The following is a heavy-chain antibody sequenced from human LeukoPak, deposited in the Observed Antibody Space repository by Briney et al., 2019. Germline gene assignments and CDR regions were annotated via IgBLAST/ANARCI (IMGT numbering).Heavy chain of an antibody. D-gene: IGHD1-1*01. Sequence: SETLSLTSTVSGGSISSYYWSWIRQPPGKGLEWIGYIYYSGRTKYNPSLKSRVTISVDTSKNQFSLKLTSVTAADTAVYYCARHGTGGVYDYWGQGTVVTVSS. V-gene: IGHV4-59*08. CDR1: GGSISSYY. CDR2: IYYSGRT. J-gene: IGHJ4*02. CDR3: ARHGTGGVYDY.